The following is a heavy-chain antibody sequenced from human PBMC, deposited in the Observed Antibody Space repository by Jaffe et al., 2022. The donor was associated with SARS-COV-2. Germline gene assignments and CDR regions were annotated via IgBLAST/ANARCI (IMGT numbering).Heavy chain of an antibody. V-gene: IGHV3-23*04. CDR3: SIKGLQSGVAVPGTGFLEA. Sequence: EVQLVESGGGLVQPGGSLRLSCAASGFTFSSYAMTWVRQAPGKGLEWVSTISGSGRSTYYADSVKGRFTISRDNSKNTLYLQMNSLRAEDTAVYYCSIKGLQSGVAVPGTGFLEAWGQGTLVTVSS. CDR2: ISGSGRST. CDR1: GFTFSSYA. D-gene: IGHD6-19*01. J-gene: IGHJ5*02.